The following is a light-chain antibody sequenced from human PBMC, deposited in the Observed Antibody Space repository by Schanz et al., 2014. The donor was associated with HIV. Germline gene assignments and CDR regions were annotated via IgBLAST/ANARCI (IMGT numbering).Light chain of an antibody. V-gene: IGLV2-14*01. CDR1: SSDVGDYDY. J-gene: IGLJ2*01. CDR3: CSHAGSSTWV. Sequence: QSVLTQPASVSGSPGQSITISCTGTSSDVGDYDYVSWYQQHPGKAPKLMIYDVTYRPSGVSNRFSGSKSGDTASLTISGLQAEDEADYYCCSHAGSSTWVFGGGTKLTVL. CDR2: DVT.